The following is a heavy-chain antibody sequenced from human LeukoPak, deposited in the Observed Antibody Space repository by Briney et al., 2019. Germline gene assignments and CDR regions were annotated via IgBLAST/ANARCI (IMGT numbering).Heavy chain of an antibody. CDR3: SRRLVTAGITDFFDS. J-gene: IGHJ4*02. CDR2: ISGRCGRT. D-gene: IGHD2-2*01. V-gene: IGHV3-23*01. CDR1: GFTLSSYA. Sequence: PGGSLRLSCVDSGFTLSSYAMTSVRPAPGKGLEWVSVISGRCGRTYNADSVKGRFTISRDNSKNTLYLQMNSLTAEDTALYDFSRRLVTAGITDFFDSWGQGTLVSVSS.